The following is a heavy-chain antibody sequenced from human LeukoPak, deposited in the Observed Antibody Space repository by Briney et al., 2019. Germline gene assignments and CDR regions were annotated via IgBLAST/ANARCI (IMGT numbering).Heavy chain of an antibody. J-gene: IGHJ5*02. Sequence: GYIYHSGSTYYNPSLKSRVTISVDRSKNQFSLKLSSVTAADTAVYYCARVSANGNWFDPWGQGTLVTVSS. CDR2: IYHSGST. V-gene: IGHV4-30-2*01. D-gene: IGHD2-8*01. CDR3: ARVSANGNWFDP.